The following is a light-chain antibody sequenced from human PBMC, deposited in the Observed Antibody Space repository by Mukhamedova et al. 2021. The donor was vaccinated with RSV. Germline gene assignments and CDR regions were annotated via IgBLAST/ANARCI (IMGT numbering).Light chain of an antibody. CDR2: EVT. V-gene: IGLV2-23*02. CDR1: SSDVGSYNL. Sequence: ISCTGTSSDVGSYNLVSWYQHHPGKAPKVLIYEVTKRPSGVSNRFSGSKSGNTASLTISGLQPEDEADYYCCSYVGSSSVVFGGGT. CDR3: CSYVGSSSVV. J-gene: IGLJ2*01.